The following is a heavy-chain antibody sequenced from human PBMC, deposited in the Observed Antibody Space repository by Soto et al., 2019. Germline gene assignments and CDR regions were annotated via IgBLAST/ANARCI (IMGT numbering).Heavy chain of an antibody. CDR3: ARVKVGDLFRFNWFFDL. J-gene: IGHJ2*01. CDR2: IYYSGST. V-gene: IGHV4-59*11. Sequence: PSETLSLTCTVSGGSISRHYWSWIRQPPWKGLEWIGNIYYSGSTNYNPSLKSRVTISVDRSRTQFSLQLNSVTATDTAVYYCARVKVGDLFRFNWFFDLWGRGTLVTVSS. D-gene: IGHD3-3*01. CDR1: GGSISRHY.